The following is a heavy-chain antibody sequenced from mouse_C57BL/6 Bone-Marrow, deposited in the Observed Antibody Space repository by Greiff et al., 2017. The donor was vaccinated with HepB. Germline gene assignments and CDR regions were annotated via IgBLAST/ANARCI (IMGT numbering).Heavy chain of an antibody. V-gene: IGHV5-6*02. CDR3: ARRDGNDY. Sequence: EVMLVESGGDLVKPGGSLKLSCAASGFTFSSYGMSWVRQTPDKRLEWVATISSGGSYTYYPDSVKGRFTISRDNAKNTLYLQMSSLKSEDTAMYYCARRDGNDYWGQGTTLTVSS. D-gene: IGHD2-1*01. CDR2: ISSGGSYT. CDR1: GFTFSSYG. J-gene: IGHJ2*01.